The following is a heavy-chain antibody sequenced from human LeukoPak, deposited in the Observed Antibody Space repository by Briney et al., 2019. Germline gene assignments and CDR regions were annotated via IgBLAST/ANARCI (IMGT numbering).Heavy chain of an antibody. V-gene: IGHV3-23*01. Sequence: GGSLRLSCAASGFSFSSYAMAWVRQAPGKGLEWVSTISGSGGSTHYADSVKGRFIISRDNSKNTLNLQMNSLRAEDTAVYYCAKDPYYYDSSGYGYGMDVWGQGTTVTVSS. J-gene: IGHJ6*02. D-gene: IGHD3-22*01. CDR2: ISGSGGST. CDR1: GFSFSSYA. CDR3: AKDPYYYDSSGYGYGMDV.